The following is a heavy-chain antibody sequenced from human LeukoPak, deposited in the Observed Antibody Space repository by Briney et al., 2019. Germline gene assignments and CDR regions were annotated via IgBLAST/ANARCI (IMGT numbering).Heavy chain of an antibody. V-gene: IGHV4-59*08. D-gene: IGHD3-9*01. Sequence: SETLSLTCTVSGGSISSFYWSWLRQPPGKGLEWIGYIYSSGSTNYNPSLKSRVTISVDTSKNQFSLKLSSVTAADTAVYYCARHGSQSSGYYYWGQGTLVTVSS. CDR2: IYSSGST. CDR1: GGSISSFY. J-gene: IGHJ4*02. CDR3: ARHGSQSSGYYY.